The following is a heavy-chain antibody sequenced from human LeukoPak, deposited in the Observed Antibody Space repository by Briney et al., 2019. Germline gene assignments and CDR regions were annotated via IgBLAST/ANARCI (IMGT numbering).Heavy chain of an antibody. J-gene: IGHJ6*03. V-gene: IGHV4-59*01. D-gene: IGHD1-26*01. Sequence: SETLSLTCTVSGGSISSYYWSWIRQPPGKGLEWIGYIYYSGSTNYNPSLKSRVTISVDTSKNQFSLKLSSVTAADTAVYYCARGDYGGSYYDYYYYYYMDVWGKGTTVTVSS. CDR1: GGSISSYY. CDR3: ARGDYGGSYYDYYYYYYMDV. CDR2: IYYSGST.